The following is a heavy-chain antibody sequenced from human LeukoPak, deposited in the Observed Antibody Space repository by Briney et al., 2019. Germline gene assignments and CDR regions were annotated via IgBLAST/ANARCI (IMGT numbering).Heavy chain of an antibody. CDR3: ARDYTYCSGGTCYDRFDY. V-gene: IGHV3-7*01. CDR2: IKRDGSDE. CDR1: GFTFSSYG. J-gene: IGHJ4*02. D-gene: IGHD2-15*01. Sequence: GRSLRLSCAASGFTFSSYGMHWARQAPGKGLEWVANIKRDGSDEHYLDSVQGRFTISRDNAKNSLYLQMNSLRAEDTAVYYCARDYTYCSGGTCYDRFDYWGQGTLVTVSS.